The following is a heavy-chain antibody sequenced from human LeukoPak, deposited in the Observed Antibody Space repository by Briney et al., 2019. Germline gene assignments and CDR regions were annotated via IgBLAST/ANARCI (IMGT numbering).Heavy chain of an antibody. D-gene: IGHD3-3*01. CDR1: GGSFSGYY. V-gene: IGHV4-34*01. CDR3: ARGDYDFWSGYYPRRWFDP. J-gene: IGHJ5*02. Sequence: KPSETLSLTCAVYGGSFSGYYWSWIRQPPGKGLEWIGEINHSGSTNYNPSLKSRVTISVDTSKNQFSLKLSSVTAADTAVYYCARGDYDFWSGYYPRRWFDPWGQGTLVTVSS. CDR2: INHSGST.